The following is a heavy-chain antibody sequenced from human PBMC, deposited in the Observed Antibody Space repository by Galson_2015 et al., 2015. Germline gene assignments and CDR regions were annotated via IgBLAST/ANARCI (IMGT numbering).Heavy chain of an antibody. D-gene: IGHD3-9*01. CDR1: GFTFSTYA. CDR2: ISDSGGST. CDR3: ARTPDYDLLTGSTFDY. J-gene: IGHJ4*02. V-gene: IGHV3-23*01. Sequence: SLRLSCAVSGFTFSTYAMNWVRQAPGKELEWVSGISDSGGSTYYADSVRSRFTISRDNSKNTLYLQMNSLRAEDTAVYYCARTPDYDLLTGSTFDYWGQGALVTVSS.